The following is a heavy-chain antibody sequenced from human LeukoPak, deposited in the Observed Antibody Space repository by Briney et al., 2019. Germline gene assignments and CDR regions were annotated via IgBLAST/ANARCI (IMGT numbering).Heavy chain of an antibody. CDR3: AAGRRLGELFFDY. V-gene: IGHV3-23*01. J-gene: IGHJ4*02. D-gene: IGHD3-10*01. Sequence: GGNLRLSPAASEFTFSSYAMSWVGQGPGKGRDWGSPISGSGSSTSYADSVKGLFTIYRDNSKNTIYLRMNSLRAEDTAVYYCAAGRRLGELFFDYWGQGTLVTVSS. CDR2: ISGSGSST. CDR1: EFTFSSYA.